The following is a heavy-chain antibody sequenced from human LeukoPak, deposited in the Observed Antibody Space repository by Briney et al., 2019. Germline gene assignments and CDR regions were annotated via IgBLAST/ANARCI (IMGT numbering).Heavy chain of an antibody. Sequence: ASVKVSCKASGGTFSSYAISWVRQAPGQGLEWMGRIIPILGIANYAQKFQGRVTITADKSTSTAYMELSSLRSDDTAVYYCARAGGFGELPIDYWGQGTLVTVSS. CDR2: IIPILGIA. J-gene: IGHJ4*02. V-gene: IGHV1-69*04. D-gene: IGHD3-10*01. CDR1: GGTFSSYA. CDR3: ARAGGFGELPIDY.